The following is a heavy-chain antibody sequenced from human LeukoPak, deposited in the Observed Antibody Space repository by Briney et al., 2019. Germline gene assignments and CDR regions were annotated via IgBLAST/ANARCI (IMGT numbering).Heavy chain of an antibody. D-gene: IGHD2-15*01. CDR1: GYTFTSYG. Sequence: ASVKVSCKASGYTFTSYGIIWVRQAPGQGLEWMGWISAYNGNTNYAQKLQGRVTMTTDTSTSTAYMELRSLRSDDTAVYYCARDRYCSGGSCYSYYYYGMDVWGQGTTVTVSS. CDR2: ISAYNGNT. CDR3: ARDRYCSGGSCYSYYYYGMDV. J-gene: IGHJ6*02. V-gene: IGHV1-18*01.